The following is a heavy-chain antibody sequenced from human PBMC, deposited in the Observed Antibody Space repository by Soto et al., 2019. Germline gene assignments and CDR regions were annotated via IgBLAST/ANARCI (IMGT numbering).Heavy chain of an antibody. CDR1: GFTFSSYG. D-gene: IGHD2-2*01. V-gene: IGHV3-30*18. Sequence: QVQLVESGGGVVQPGRSLRLSCAASGFTFSSYGMHWVRQAPGKGLEWVAVISYDGSNKYNADSVKGRFTISRDNSKNTLYLQMNSLRAEDTAVYYCAKDLGGYCSSTSCYGGVDYWGQGTLVTVSS. CDR3: AKDLGGYCSSTSCYGGVDY. CDR2: ISYDGSNK. J-gene: IGHJ4*02.